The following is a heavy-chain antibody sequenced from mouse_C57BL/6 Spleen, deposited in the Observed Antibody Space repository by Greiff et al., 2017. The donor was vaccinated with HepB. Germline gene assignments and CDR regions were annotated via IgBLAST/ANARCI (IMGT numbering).Heavy chain of an antibody. D-gene: IGHD2-13*01. CDR2: ISDGGSYT. CDR1: GFTFSSYA. CDR3: ARDGPPGDNFDY. Sequence: EVKLVESGGGLVKPGGSLKLSCAASGFTFSSYAMSWVRQTPEKRLEWVATISDGGSYTYYPDNVKGRFTISRDNAKNNLYLQMSHLKSEDTAMYYCARDGPPGDNFDYWGQGTTLTVSS. J-gene: IGHJ2*01. V-gene: IGHV5-4*01.